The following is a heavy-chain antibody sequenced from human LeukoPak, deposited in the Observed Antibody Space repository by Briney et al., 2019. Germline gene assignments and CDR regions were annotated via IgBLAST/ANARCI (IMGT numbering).Heavy chain of an antibody. Sequence: ASVKVSCKASGYTFTGYYIHWVRQAPGQGLEWMGWINPNSGGTNYAQKFQGRVTMTRDTSISTAYMELSRLRSDDTAVYYCARGLRRYCSSTSCKKGTIGDAFDIWGQGTMVTVSS. CDR1: GYTFTGYY. CDR3: ARGLRRYCSSTSCKKGTIGDAFDI. V-gene: IGHV1-2*02. D-gene: IGHD2-2*01. J-gene: IGHJ3*02. CDR2: INPNSGGT.